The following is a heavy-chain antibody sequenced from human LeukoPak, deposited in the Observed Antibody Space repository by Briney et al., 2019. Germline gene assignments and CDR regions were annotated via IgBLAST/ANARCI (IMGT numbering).Heavy chain of an antibody. CDR3: ARDYYGSGSYYHWFDS. V-gene: IGHV4-39*02. D-gene: IGHD3-10*01. Sequence: SETLSLTCTVSGGSISSSSYYWGWIRQPPGKGLEWIGSIYYSGSTYYNPSLKSRVAISVDTSKNHFSLKLSSVTAADTAVYYCARDYYGSGSYYHWFDSWGQGTLVTVSS. J-gene: IGHJ5*01. CDR2: IYYSGST. CDR1: GGSISSSSYY.